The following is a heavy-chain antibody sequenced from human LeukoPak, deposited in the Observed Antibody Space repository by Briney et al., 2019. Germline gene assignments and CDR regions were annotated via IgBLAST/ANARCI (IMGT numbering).Heavy chain of an antibody. CDR1: GFTFNAYA. D-gene: IGHD1-14*01. CDR3: ARDRNSPAKYYFDY. V-gene: IGHV3-30*01. CDR2: VSNDGRDK. Sequence: PGGSLRLSCAASGFTFNAYAMHWVRQAPGKGLEWMAVVSNDGRDKHYADSVKGRFTISRDNSENTLYLQMNTLRAEDTAVYYCARDRNSPAKYYFDYWGQGTLVTVSS. J-gene: IGHJ4*02.